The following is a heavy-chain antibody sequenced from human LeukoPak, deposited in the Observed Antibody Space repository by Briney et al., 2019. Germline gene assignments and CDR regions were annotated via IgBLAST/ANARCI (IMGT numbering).Heavy chain of an antibody. J-gene: IGHJ4*02. V-gene: IGHV3-7*01. D-gene: IGHD1-26*01. CDR1: GFTFSSHW. CDR2: INQDGSEK. CDR3: ATSGGAFAY. Sequence: GGSLRLSCAASGFTFSSHWMTWVRQVPGKGPEWVANINQDGSEKYCVDSVKGRFTISRDNAKNSLYLQMSSLRLEDTAVYYCATSGGAFAYWGQGTLVTVSS.